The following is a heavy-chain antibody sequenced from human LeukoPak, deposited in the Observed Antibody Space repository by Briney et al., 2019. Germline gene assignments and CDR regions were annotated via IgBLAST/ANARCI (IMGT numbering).Heavy chain of an antibody. D-gene: IGHD1-26*01. J-gene: IGHJ4*02. V-gene: IGHV1-2*02. Sequence: ASVKVSCKASGYTFTDYYMHWVRQAPGQGLEWMGWINPNSGGTKYAQKFQGRVTMTRDTSISTAYMEVSRLRSDDTAVYYCATSGSYADFDYWGQGTLVTVTS. CDR2: INPNSGGT. CDR3: ATSGSYADFDY. CDR1: GYTFTDYY.